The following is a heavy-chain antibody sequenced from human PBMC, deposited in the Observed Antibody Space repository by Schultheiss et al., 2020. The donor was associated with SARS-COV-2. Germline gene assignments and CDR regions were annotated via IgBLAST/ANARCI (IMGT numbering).Heavy chain of an antibody. CDR1: GFTVSSNY. CDR2: IGSNGGST. Sequence: GGSLRLSCAASGFTVSSNYMSWVRQAPGKGLEYVSGIGSNGGSTYYADSVKGRFTISRDNSKNTLYLQMNSLRAEDTAVYYCAKGGGGYYDYYYGMDVWGQGTTVTVSS. J-gene: IGHJ6*02. D-gene: IGHD3-3*01. CDR3: AKGGGGYYDYYYGMDV. V-gene: IGHV3-64*04.